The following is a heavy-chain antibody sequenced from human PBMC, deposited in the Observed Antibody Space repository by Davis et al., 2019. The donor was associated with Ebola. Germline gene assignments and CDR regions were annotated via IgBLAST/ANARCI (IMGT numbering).Heavy chain of an antibody. V-gene: IGHV4-59*08. CDR2: IYYSGST. CDR1: GGSISSYY. D-gene: IGHD2-2*01. Sequence: PSETLSLTCTVSGGSISSYYWSWIRQPPGKGLEWIGYIYYSGSTNYNPSLKSRDTISVDTSKNQFSLKLSSVTAEDTAVYYCARQKGNCSSTRCYVADWFDPWGQGTLVTVSS. CDR3: ARQKGNCSSTRCYVADWFDP. J-gene: IGHJ5*02.